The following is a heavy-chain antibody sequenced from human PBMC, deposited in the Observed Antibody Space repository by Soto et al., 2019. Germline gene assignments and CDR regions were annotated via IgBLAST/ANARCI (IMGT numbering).Heavy chain of an antibody. CDR1: GGSISSSSYY. CDR2: ISYSGST. D-gene: IGHD3-10*01. Sequence: SETLSLTCTVSGGSISSSSYYWGWIRQPPGKGLEWIGFISYSGSTYYSLSLKSRVTISVDTSKNQFSLKLSSVTAADTAVYYFARAGTTMVRGVISGWFDPWGQGTLVTVSS. J-gene: IGHJ5*02. CDR3: ARAGTTMVRGVISGWFDP. V-gene: IGHV4-39*07.